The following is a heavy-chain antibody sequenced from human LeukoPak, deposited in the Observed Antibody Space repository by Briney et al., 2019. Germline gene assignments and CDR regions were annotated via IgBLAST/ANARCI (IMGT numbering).Heavy chain of an antibody. V-gene: IGHV3-30*02. Sequence: GGSLRLSCAASAFNFSNYGIYWVRQAPGKGLEWVAFIRYDGSKKYYADSVKGRFTISRDNSKNSLWLQMNSLRAEDTAVYYCATPSTRFLEWLPFDYWGQGTLVTVSS. J-gene: IGHJ4*02. D-gene: IGHD3-3*01. CDR1: AFNFSNYG. CDR2: IRYDGSKK. CDR3: ATPSTRFLEWLPFDY.